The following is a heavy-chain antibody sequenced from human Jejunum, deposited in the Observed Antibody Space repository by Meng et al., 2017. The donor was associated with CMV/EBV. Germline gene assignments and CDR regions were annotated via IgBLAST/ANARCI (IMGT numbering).Heavy chain of an antibody. Sequence: SCFSFFSYWMHWFRRVPGRGLEWVANIKQSGGERTYVESVKGRLTISRNNARNSLFLQMDGLRAEDTAVYYCARQKCGGDCDMDVWGQGTTVTVSS. V-gene: IGHV3-7*01. D-gene: IGHD2-21*01. CDR1: CFSFFSYW. J-gene: IGHJ6*02. CDR2: IKQSGGER. CDR3: ARQKCGGDCDMDV.